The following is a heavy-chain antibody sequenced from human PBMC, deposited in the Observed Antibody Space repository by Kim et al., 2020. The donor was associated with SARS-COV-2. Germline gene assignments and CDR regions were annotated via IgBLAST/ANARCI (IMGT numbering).Heavy chain of an antibody. J-gene: IGHJ4*02. CDR1: GGSISSYY. CDR2: IYYSGST. Sequence: SETLSLTCTVSGGSISSYYWSWIRQPPGKGLEWIGYIYYSGSTNYNPSLKSRVTISVDTSKNQFSLKPSSVTAADTAVYYCARTVADWYYFDYWGQGTLV. CDR3: ARTVADWYYFDY. V-gene: IGHV4-59*08. D-gene: IGHD6-19*01.